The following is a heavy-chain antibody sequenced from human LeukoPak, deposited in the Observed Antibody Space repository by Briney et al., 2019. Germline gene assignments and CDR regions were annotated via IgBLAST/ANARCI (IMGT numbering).Heavy chain of an antibody. V-gene: IGHV4-39*07. D-gene: IGHD5-24*01. CDR1: GASISSSNYY. CDR3: ARERRWLQHYYYYYYYMDV. Sequence: PSETLSLTCAVSGASISSSNYYWGWVRQSPGKGLEWIGNIYSSGNTYYNASLKSRVTMYIDTSKNQFSLKLSSVTAADTAVYYCARERRWLQHYYYYYYYMDVWGKGTTVTISS. J-gene: IGHJ6*03. CDR2: IYSSGNT.